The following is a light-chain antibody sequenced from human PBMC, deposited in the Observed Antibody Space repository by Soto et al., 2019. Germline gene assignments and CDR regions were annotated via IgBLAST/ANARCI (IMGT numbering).Light chain of an antibody. CDR1: PSVTNY. Sequence: PVERATVSCRASPSVTNYLAWYQQKPGQPPRLLIYGAFNRAAGIPARFSGSGSGTDFTLTISSLEPEDSAVYYCQQRNIWPPVTFGQGTRLEIK. CDR2: GAF. J-gene: IGKJ5*01. CDR3: QQRNIWPPVT. V-gene: IGKV3-11*01.